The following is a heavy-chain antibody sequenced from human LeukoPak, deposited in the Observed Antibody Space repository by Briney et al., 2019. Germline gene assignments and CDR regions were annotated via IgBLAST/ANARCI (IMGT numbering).Heavy chain of an antibody. J-gene: IGHJ4*02. D-gene: IGHD2-2*01. CDR3: ARECRDSTTCFGDY. V-gene: IGHV1-2*02. CDR1: GYIFANYY. CDR2: LKPNSGGT. Sequence: AASVRVSCKASGYIFANYYLHWVRQAPGQGLEWMGWLKPNSGGTNYAQNFQGRVTMTRDTSISTAYMELSSLRLDDTAVYYCARECRDSTTCFGDYWGQGTLVAVSP.